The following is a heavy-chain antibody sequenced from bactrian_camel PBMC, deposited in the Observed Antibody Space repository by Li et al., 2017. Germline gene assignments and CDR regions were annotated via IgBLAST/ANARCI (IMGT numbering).Heavy chain of an antibody. D-gene: IGHD7*01. V-gene: IGHV3-2*01. Sequence: HVQLVESGGGTVQAGGSLRLSCAASGGPYSSYYLAWFRQTPGKRREGVASIATRTKNTDYNDPVKGRFTISRDNLENTLYLQMNSLKPEDTAIYSCAAKRTNWCGRLLGPDEYDHWGQGTQVTVS. CDR2: IATRTKNT. CDR3: AAKRTNWCGRLLGPDEYDH. J-gene: IGHJ4*01. CDR1: GGPYSSYY.